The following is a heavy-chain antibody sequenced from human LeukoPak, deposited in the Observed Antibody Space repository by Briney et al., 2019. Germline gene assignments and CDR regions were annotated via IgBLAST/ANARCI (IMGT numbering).Heavy chain of an antibody. CDR2: IYPGDSDT. D-gene: IGHD3-10*01. J-gene: IGHJ4*02. Sequence: GGSLKISCKGSGYKFTNYWIAWVRQMPGKGLEWMGNIYPGDSDTRYSPSFQGQVTLSVDKSISAAFLEWSSLKASDTATYYCATDIAETSITWGQGTLVTVSS. CDR3: ATDIAETSIT. CDR1: GYKFTNYW. V-gene: IGHV5-51*01.